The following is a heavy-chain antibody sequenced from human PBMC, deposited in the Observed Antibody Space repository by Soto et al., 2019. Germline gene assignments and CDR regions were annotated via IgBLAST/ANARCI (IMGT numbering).Heavy chain of an antibody. CDR2: IYYSGST. Sequence: PSETLSLTCTVSGGSISSYYWSWIRQPPGKGLEWIGYIYYSGSTNYNPSLKSRVTISVDTSKNQFSLKLSSVTAADTAVYYCARKYNWNDGTYYYYYGMDVWGQGTTVTSP. CDR1: GGSISSYY. CDR3: ARKYNWNDGTYYYYYGMDV. V-gene: IGHV4-59*01. J-gene: IGHJ6*02. D-gene: IGHD1-20*01.